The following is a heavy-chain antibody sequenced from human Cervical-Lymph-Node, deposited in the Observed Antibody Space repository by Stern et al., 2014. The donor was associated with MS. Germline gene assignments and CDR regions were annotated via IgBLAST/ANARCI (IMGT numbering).Heavy chain of an antibody. CDR1: GGSISSGGYY. Sequence: QVQLQESGPGLVKPSQTLSLTCTVSGGSISSGGYYWSWIRQHPGKGLEWIGYIYYSGSTYYNPSLKSRVTISVDTSKNQFSLKLSSVTAAYTAVYYCAYTTGGDYAHAFDIWGQGTMVTVSS. V-gene: IGHV4-31*03. CDR3: AYTTGGDYAHAFDI. D-gene: IGHD4-17*01. CDR2: IYYSGST. J-gene: IGHJ3*02.